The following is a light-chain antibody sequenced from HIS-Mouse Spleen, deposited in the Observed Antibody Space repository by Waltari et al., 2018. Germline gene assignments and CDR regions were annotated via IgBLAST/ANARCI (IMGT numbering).Light chain of an antibody. Sequence: SYELTQPPSVSVSPGQTARNTCAGDAVPKKHAYWSQQKAVQAPVLVIYEDSKRPSGIPERFSGSSSGTMATLTISGAQVEDEADYYCYSTDSSGNHRVFGGGTKLTVL. J-gene: IGLJ2*01. CDR2: EDS. CDR1: AVPKKH. CDR3: YSTDSSGNHRV. V-gene: IGLV3-10*01.